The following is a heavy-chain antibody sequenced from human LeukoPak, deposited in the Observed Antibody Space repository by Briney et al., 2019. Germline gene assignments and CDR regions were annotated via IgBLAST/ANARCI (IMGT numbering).Heavy chain of an antibody. Sequence: GGALRLSCAASRCTFSSYAMHWVRQAPGKGREGVAVISYDGSNKYYAHSVKGRFTISRDNSKNTLYLQMNRLRAEDTAVYYCARGTYSSSWYVFVDYYYGMDVWGQGTTDTVSS. CDR1: RCTFSSYA. J-gene: IGHJ6*01. CDR2: ISYDGSNK. D-gene: IGHD6-13*01. V-gene: IGHV3-30*04. CDR3: ARGTYSSSWYVFVDYYYGMDV.